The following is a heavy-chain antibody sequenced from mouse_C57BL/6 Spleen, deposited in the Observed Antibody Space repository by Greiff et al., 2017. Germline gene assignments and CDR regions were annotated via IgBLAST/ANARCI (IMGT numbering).Heavy chain of an antibody. J-gene: IGHJ1*03. D-gene: IGHD1-1*01. CDR3: ASGYYGIYWYFDV. CDR1: GYTFTDYN. CDR2: INPNNGGT. Sequence: VQLQQSGPELVKPGASVKMSCKASGYTFTDYNMHWVKQSHGKSLEWIGYINPNNGGTSYNQKFKGKATLTVNKSSSTAYMELRSLTSEDSAVYYCASGYYGIYWYFDVWGTGTTVTVSS. V-gene: IGHV1-22*01.